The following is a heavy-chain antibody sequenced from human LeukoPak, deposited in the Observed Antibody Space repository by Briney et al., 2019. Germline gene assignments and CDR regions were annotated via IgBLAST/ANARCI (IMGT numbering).Heavy chain of an antibody. J-gene: IGHJ4*02. CDR2: IKQDGTEK. CDR3: ARDGSGWSVY. V-gene: IGHV3-7*01. D-gene: IGHD6-19*01. CDR1: GFTFSGYW. Sequence: TGGSLRLSCVASGFTFSGYWMSWLRQAPGKGLEWVANIKQDGTEKYVDSVKGRFIISRDNAKNSLYLQMNSLRAEDTAVYYCARDGSGWSVYWGQGTLVTVSS.